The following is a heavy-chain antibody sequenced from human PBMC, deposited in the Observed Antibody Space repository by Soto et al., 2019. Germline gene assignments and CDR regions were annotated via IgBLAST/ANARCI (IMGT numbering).Heavy chain of an antibody. D-gene: IGHD3-22*01. V-gene: IGHV4-34*01. CDR2: INHSGST. Sequence: PSETLSLTCAVYGGSFSGYYWSWIRQPPGKGLEWIGEINHSGSTNYNPSLKSRVTISVDTSKNQFSLKLSSVTAADTAVYYCARGPGLDYCDSSGYYYALIPWFDPWGQGTLVTVSS. CDR3: ARGPGLDYCDSSGYYYALIPWFDP. CDR1: GGSFSGYY. J-gene: IGHJ5*02.